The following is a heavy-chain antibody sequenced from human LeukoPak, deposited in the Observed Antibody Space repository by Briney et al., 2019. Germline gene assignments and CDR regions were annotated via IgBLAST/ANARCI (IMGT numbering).Heavy chain of an antibody. V-gene: IGHV1-2*06. CDR2: INPNSGGT. Sequence: ASVKVSCKASGYTFTGYYMHWVRQAPGQGLEWMGRINPNSGGTNYAQKFQGRVTMTRDTSIGTAYMELSRLRSDDTAVYYCARDRHDSSGYYYGDAFDIWGQGTMVTVSS. CDR3: ARDRHDSSGYYYGDAFDI. J-gene: IGHJ3*02. CDR1: GYTFTGYY. D-gene: IGHD3-22*01.